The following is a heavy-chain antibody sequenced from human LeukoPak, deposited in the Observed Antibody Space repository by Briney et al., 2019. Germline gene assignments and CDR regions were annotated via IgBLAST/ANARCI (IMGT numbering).Heavy chain of an antibody. CDR1: GFTFITYA. J-gene: IGHJ4*02. Sequence: GGSLRLSCAASGFTFITYAMGWVRQAPGKGLEWVAFIQFDGSEEFYADSVKGRFSISRDNSKNTLYLQMNSLRAEDTSVYYCAEDQKLQPFHYWGQGTLVTVSS. CDR2: IQFDGSEE. V-gene: IGHV3-30*02. D-gene: IGHD2-15*01. CDR3: AEDQKLQPFHY.